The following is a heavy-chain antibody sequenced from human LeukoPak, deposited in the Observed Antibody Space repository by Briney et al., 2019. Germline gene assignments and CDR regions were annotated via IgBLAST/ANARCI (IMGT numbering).Heavy chain of an antibody. Sequence: GGSLRLSCAASGFTFSSYGMHWVRQAPGKGLEWVAVIWYDGSNKYYADSVKGRFTISRDNSKNTLHLQMNSLRAEDTAVYYCAREAYYYDSSGYYRDAFDIWGQGTMVTVSS. J-gene: IGHJ3*02. V-gene: IGHV3-33*01. CDR1: GFTFSSYG. D-gene: IGHD3-22*01. CDR3: AREAYYYDSSGYYRDAFDI. CDR2: IWYDGSNK.